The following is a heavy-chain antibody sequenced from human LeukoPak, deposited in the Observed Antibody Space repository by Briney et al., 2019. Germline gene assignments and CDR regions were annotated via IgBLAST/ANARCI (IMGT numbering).Heavy chain of an antibody. CDR2: ISFSGSTM. J-gene: IGHJ3*02. V-gene: IGHV3-48*01. CDR1: EFTFSNYS. Sequence: GGSLRLSCAAYEFTFSNYSMNWVRQAPGKGLEWVSYISFSGSTMFYADSVKGRFTISRDNAQNSVYLQLNSLRAEDTAVYYCANLKPPAPDGLDIWGQGTLITVSS. D-gene: IGHD1-14*01. CDR3: ANLKPPAPDGLDI.